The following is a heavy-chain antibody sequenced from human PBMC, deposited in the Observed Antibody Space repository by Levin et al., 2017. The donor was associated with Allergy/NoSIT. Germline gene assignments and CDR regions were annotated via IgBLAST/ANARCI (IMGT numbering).Heavy chain of an antibody. CDR1: GFTFSSYG. J-gene: IGHJ4*02. CDR3: ARVGYCSSTSCYGEWDY. CDR2: IWYDGSNK. Sequence: GGSLRLSCAASGFTFSSYGMHWVRQAPGKGLEWVAVIWYDGSNKYYADSVKGRFTISRDNSKNTLYLQMNSLRAEDTAVYYCARVGYCSSTSCYGEWDYWGQGTLVTVSS. V-gene: IGHV3-33*01. D-gene: IGHD2-2*01.